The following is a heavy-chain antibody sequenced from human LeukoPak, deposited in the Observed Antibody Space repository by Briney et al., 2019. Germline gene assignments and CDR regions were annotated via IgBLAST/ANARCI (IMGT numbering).Heavy chain of an antibody. CDR3: TRDIPRDPYSYFDY. CDR1: GLTVNTND. Sequence: PGGSLGLSCAVSGLTVNTNDLTWVRQAPEKGLEWVSTIFSDDTTSYSDSVKGRFTISRDNSKNTLHLQMNGLRAEDSAVYYCTRDIPRDPYSYFDYWGQGILVTVSS. CDR2: IFSDDTT. J-gene: IGHJ4*02. D-gene: IGHD5-24*01. V-gene: IGHV3-53*01.